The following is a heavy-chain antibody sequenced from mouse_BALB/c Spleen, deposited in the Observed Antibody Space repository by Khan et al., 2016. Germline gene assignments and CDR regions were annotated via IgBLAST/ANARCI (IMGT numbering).Heavy chain of an antibody. D-gene: IGHD1-1*01. J-gene: IGHJ3*01. Sequence: EVKLLESGGGLVQPGGSLKLSCAASGFDFSRYWMSWVRQAPWKGLEWIGEINPDSSTINYTPSLKDKFIISRDNPKNTLYLQMCKVRYEDTDLFYCARAGYYGYLAYWGPGTLVTVSA. V-gene: IGHV4-1*02. CDR1: GFDFSRYW. CDR2: INPDSSTI. CDR3: ARAGYYGYLAY.